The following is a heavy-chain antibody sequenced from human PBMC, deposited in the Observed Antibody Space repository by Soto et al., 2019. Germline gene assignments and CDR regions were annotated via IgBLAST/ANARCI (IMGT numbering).Heavy chain of an antibody. CDR2: IFPSDSDT. CDR1: GYRFTSYW. Sequence: GESLKISCRTSGYRFTSYWIAWVRQMPGKGLEWMGIIFPSDSDTSYSPSFQGQVTISADRSTSTAFLQWASLKASDTAVYFCAIKDKSGYFNGFDPWGQGTLVTVSS. V-gene: IGHV5-51*01. J-gene: IGHJ5*02. CDR3: AIKDKSGYFNGFDP. D-gene: IGHD3-22*01.